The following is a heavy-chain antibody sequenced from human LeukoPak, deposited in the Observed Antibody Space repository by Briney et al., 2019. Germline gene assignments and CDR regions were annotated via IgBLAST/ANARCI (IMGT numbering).Heavy chain of an antibody. V-gene: IGHV4-59*01. CDR1: GGSISSYY. CDR3: AREGRYCSGGSCYSWLDY. CDR2: IYYSGST. D-gene: IGHD2-15*01. Sequence: SETLSLTCTVSGGSISSYYWSWIRQPPGKGLEWIGYIYYSGSTNYNPSLKSRVTISVDTSKNQFSLKLSSVTAADTAVYYCAREGRYCSGGSCYSWLDYWGQGTLVTVSS. J-gene: IGHJ4*02.